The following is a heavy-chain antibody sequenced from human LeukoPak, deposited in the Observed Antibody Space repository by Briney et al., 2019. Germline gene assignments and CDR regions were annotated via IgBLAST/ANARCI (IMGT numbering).Heavy chain of an antibody. CDR1: GDSVRNHY. CDR2: FYHSGST. J-gene: IGHJ4*02. Sequence: SETLSLTRTVSGDSVRNHYWSWIRQPPGKRLEWIGYFYHSGSTSYSPSLKTRVTILIDTSRNQFSLKLTSVSAADTAVYSCARSTEDTAMVMGFWGQGTLVTVSS. D-gene: IGHD5-18*01. V-gene: IGHV4-59*02. CDR3: ARSTEDTAMVMGF.